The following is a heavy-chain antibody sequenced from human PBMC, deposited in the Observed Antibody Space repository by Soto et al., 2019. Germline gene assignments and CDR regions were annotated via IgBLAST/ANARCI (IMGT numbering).Heavy chain of an antibody. CDR3: ARGGSNDWQVAFDI. CDR1: VGSFSTYY. Sequence: QLQQWGAGLLKPSETLSLTCVVSVGSFSTYYYNWLRQSPGKGLEWIGEINHSGRNNYSPSLKSRVTMSLDTSNNQFSLKLTSVTAADTAVYYCARGGSNDWQVAFDIWGQGTMFTVSS. CDR2: INHSGRN. D-gene: IGHD3-9*01. V-gene: IGHV4-34*01. J-gene: IGHJ3*02.